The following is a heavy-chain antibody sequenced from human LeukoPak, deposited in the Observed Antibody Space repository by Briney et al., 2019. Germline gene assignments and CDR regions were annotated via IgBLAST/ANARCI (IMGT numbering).Heavy chain of an antibody. Sequence: GGSLRLSCATSGFTFSSYSMSWVRQAPGKGLEWVSYISSSGRNIYYADSVKGRFTISRDNAKNSLYLQMNSLRAEDTAVYYCARDLVQLWSKDFWGQGTLVTVSS. V-gene: IGHV3-48*04. CDR3: ARDLVQLWSKDF. CDR1: GFTFSSYS. D-gene: IGHD5-18*01. J-gene: IGHJ4*02. CDR2: ISSSGRNI.